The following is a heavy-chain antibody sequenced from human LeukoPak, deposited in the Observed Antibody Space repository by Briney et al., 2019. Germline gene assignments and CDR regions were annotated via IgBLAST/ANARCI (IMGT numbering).Heavy chain of an antibody. V-gene: IGHV3-64*01. CDR1: GFTFSSYA. D-gene: IGHD3-10*01. CDR3: AKDGIILWFGETHNWLDP. CDR2: ISSNGGST. J-gene: IGHJ5*02. Sequence: QPGGSLRLSCAASGFTFSSYAMHWVRQAPGKGLEYVSAISSNGGSTYYANSVKGRFTISRDNSKNTLYLQMNSLRAEDTAVYYCAKDGIILWFGETHNWLDPWGQGTLVTVSS.